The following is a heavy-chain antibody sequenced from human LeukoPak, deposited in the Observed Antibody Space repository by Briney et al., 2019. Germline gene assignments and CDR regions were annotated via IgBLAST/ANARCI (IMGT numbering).Heavy chain of an antibody. CDR1: GFTFSSYE. Sequence: GGSLRLSCAASGFTFSSYEMNWVRQAPGKGLEWVSSISSSSSYIYYADSVKGRFTISRDNAKNSLYLQMNSLRAEDTAVYYCAGNYGPYYFDYWGQGTLVTVSS. J-gene: IGHJ4*02. D-gene: IGHD3-10*01. CDR3: AGNYGPYYFDY. V-gene: IGHV3-21*01. CDR2: ISSSSSYI.